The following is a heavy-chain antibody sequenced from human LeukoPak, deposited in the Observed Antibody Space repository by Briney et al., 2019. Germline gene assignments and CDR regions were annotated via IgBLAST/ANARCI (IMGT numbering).Heavy chain of an antibody. D-gene: IGHD3-3*02. CDR2: INHSGST. V-gene: IGHV4-34*01. CDR1: GGSFSGYY. CDR3: ARIGPILGAAWVDY. Sequence: SETLSLTCAVYGGSFSGYYWSWIRQPPGKGLEWIGEINHSGSTNYNPSLKSRVTISVDTSKNQFSLKLSSVTAVDTAVYYCARIGPILGAAWVDYWGQGTLVSVSS. J-gene: IGHJ4*02.